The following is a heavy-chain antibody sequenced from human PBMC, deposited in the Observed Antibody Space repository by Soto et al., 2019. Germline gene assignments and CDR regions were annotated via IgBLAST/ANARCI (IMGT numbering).Heavy chain of an antibody. CDR1: GFTFSSYA. Sequence: EVQLLESGGGLVQPGGSLRLSCAASGFTFSSYAMSWVRQAPGKGLEWVSAISGSGGSTYYADSVKGRFTISRDNSKNTLYLQMNSLRAEDTAVYYCAKVGRWAVAGTTQGYFDYWGQGTLVTLSS. V-gene: IGHV3-23*01. J-gene: IGHJ4*02. CDR2: ISGSGGST. D-gene: IGHD6-19*01. CDR3: AKVGRWAVAGTTQGYFDY.